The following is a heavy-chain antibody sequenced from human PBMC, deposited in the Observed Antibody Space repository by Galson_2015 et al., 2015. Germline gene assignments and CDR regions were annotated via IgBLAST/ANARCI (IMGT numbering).Heavy chain of an antibody. J-gene: IGHJ6*02. CDR1: GFTFSSYA. CDR3: AKDRDSGSYYYYYGMDV. V-gene: IGHV3-23*01. Sequence: SLRLSCAASGFTFSSYAMSWVRQAPGKGLEWVSDISNSGGITYYADSVKGRFTISRDNSKNTLYLQINSLRADDTAVYYCAKDRDSGSYYYYYGMDVWGQGTTVTVSS. CDR2: ISNSGGIT. D-gene: IGHD1-26*01.